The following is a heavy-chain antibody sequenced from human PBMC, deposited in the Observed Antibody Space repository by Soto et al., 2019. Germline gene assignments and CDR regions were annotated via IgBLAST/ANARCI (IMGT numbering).Heavy chain of an antibody. CDR3: ARGAIVGVNDVFDV. V-gene: IGHV3-30*14. D-gene: IGHD1-26*01. J-gene: IGHJ3*01. CDR2: ISYDGTNQ. CDR1: GFPFSPYT. Sequence: GGSLRLSCAASGFPFSPYTMDWVRQAPGQGLEWVAVISYDGTNQYYADSVKGRFIISSDNSHNTLSLQMHSLKSEDTAVYFCARGAIVGVNDVFDVWGQGTMVTVAS.